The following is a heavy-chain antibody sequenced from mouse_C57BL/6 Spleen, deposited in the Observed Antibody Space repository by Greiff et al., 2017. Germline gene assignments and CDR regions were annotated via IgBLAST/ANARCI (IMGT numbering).Heavy chain of an antibody. V-gene: IGHV1-61*01. CDR1: GYTFTSYW. CDR2: IYPSDSET. D-gene: IGHD1-1*01. Sequence: VQLQQPGAELVRPGSSVKLSCKASGYTFTSYWMDWVKQRPGQGLEWIGNIYPSDSETHYNQKFKDKATLTVDKSSSTAYMQLSSLTSEDSAVYYCARRGYYYGRDAMDYWGQGTSVTVSS. CDR3: ARRGYYYGRDAMDY. J-gene: IGHJ4*01.